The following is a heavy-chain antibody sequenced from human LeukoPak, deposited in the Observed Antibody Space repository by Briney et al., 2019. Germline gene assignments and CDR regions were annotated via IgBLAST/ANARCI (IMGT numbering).Heavy chain of an antibody. J-gene: IGHJ4*02. CDR2: ISYDGSNK. CDR3: ARDIAVALFDY. D-gene: IGHD6-19*01. V-gene: IGHV3-30*04. Sequence: GGSLRLSCAASGFTFSSYAMHWVRQAPGKGLEWVAAISYDGSNKYYADSVKGRFTISRDNSKNTLYLQMNSLRAEDTAVYYCARDIAVALFDYWGQGTLVTVSS. CDR1: GFTFSSYA.